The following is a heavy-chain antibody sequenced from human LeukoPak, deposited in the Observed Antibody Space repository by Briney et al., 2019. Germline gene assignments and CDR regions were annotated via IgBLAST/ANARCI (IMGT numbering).Heavy chain of an antibody. D-gene: IGHD3-22*01. CDR2: ISYDGSNK. Sequence: PGRSLRLSCAASGFTFSSYAMHWVRQAPGKGLEWVAVISYDGSNKYYADSVKGRFTISRDNSKNTLYLQMNSLRAEDTAVYYCARDHSGDYYDSSGSSHFDYWGQGTLVTVSS. J-gene: IGHJ4*02. CDR3: ARDHSGDYYDSSGSSHFDY. V-gene: IGHV3-30*14. CDR1: GFTFSSYA.